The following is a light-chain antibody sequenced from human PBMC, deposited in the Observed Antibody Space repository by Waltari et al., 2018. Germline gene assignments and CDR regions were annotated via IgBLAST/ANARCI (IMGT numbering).Light chain of an antibody. Sequence: DIQMTQSPSSLSASVGDRVTITCRASQSISTTLNWYQQKPGRAPRFLIYDASTLQTGVPSRVSGSGSGTDFTLTITILQPDDFATYFCQQSYSMSLTFGGGTKVEMK. CDR3: QQSYSMSLT. J-gene: IGKJ4*01. CDR2: DAS. V-gene: IGKV1-39*01. CDR1: QSISTT.